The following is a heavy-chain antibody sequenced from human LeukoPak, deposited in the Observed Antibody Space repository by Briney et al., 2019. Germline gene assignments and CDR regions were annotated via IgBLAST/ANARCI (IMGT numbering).Heavy chain of an antibody. J-gene: IGHJ6*03. D-gene: IGHD2-2*01. Sequence: GASVKVSCKASGYTFTGYYMHWVRQAPGQGLEWMGWINPNSGGTNYAQKFQGRVTMTRDTSISTAYMDLSRLRSDDTAVYYCARDPTAARNYYYYYMDVWGKGTTVTVSS. CDR1: GYTFTGYY. CDR3: ARDPTAARNYYYYYMDV. V-gene: IGHV1-2*02. CDR2: INPNSGGT.